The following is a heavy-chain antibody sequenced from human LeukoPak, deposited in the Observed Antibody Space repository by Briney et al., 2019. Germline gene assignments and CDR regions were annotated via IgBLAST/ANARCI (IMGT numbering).Heavy chain of an antibody. Sequence: ASVKVSCKASGYTFTSYGISWVRQPPGQGLEWMGWISAYNGNTNYAQKLQGRVTMTTDTSTSTAYMELRSLRSDDTAVYCCARLYYDILTGYYDPYFDYWGQGTLVTVSS. J-gene: IGHJ4*02. CDR3: ARLYYDILTGYYDPYFDY. V-gene: IGHV1-18*01. CDR1: GYTFTSYG. CDR2: ISAYNGNT. D-gene: IGHD3-9*01.